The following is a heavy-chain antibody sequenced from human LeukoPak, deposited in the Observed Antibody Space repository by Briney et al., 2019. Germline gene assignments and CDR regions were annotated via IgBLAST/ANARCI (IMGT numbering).Heavy chain of an antibody. CDR1: GFTFDDYG. CDR2: INWNGGST. D-gene: IGHD2-8*02. CDR3: ATYRQVLLPFES. Sequence: PGGSLRLSCAASGFTFDDYGMNWVRQAPGKGLEWVSGINWNGGSTGYADSVKGRFTISRDNAKNSLYLQMNSLRAEDTAIYYCATYRQVLLPFESWGQGTLVTVSS. J-gene: IGHJ4*02. V-gene: IGHV3-20*04.